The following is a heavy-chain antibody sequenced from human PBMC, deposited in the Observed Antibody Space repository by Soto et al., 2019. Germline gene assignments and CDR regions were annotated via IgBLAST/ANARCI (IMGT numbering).Heavy chain of an antibody. CDR2: ISYDGSNK. V-gene: IGHV3-30-3*01. CDR1: GFTFSSYA. CDR3: ARDLRHGSSWYAAY. D-gene: IGHD6-13*01. J-gene: IGHJ4*02. Sequence: QVQLVESGGGVVQPGRSLRLSCAASGFTFSSYAMHWVRQAPGKGLEWVAVISYDGSNKYYADSVKGRFTISRDNSKNTLYLQMNSLRAEDTAVYYCARDLRHGSSWYAAYWGQGTLVTVSS.